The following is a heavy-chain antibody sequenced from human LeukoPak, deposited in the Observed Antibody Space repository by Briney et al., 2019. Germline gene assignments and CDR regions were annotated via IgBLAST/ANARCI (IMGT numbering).Heavy chain of an antibody. CDR1: GFTFSSYS. CDR2: MKKDGSEI. Sequence: PGGSLRLSCVVSGFTFSSYSMIWVRQAPGKGLQWVANMKKDGSEIYYGDSVKGRFTISRDNATNSLYLQMNSLRAEDTAVYYCGRHRSGSGTYFIDHWGQGTLVSVSS. J-gene: IGHJ4*02. CDR3: GRHRSGSGTYFIDH. V-gene: IGHV3-7*01. D-gene: IGHD3-10*01.